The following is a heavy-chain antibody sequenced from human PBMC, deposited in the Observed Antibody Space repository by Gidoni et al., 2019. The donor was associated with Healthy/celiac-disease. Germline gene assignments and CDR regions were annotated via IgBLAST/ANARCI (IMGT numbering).Heavy chain of an antibody. D-gene: IGHD6-13*01. CDR3: ARDPLIGGNWWQQLATGMVYYGMDV. J-gene: IGHJ6*02. CDR2: INPNSGGT. CDR1: GYTFTGSY. V-gene: IGHV1-2*02. Sequence: QVQLVQSGAEVKKPGASVKVSCKASGYTFTGSYMHWVRQAPGQGLEWMGWINPNSGGTNYAQKFQGRVTMTRDTSISTAYMELSRLRSDDTAVYYCARDPLIGGNWWQQLATGMVYYGMDVWGQGTTVTVSS.